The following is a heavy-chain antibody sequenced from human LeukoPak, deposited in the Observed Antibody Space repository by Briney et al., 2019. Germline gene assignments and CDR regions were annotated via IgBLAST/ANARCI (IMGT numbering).Heavy chain of an antibody. CDR3: TTDLGLTMIRGVIVS. J-gene: IGHJ4*02. V-gene: IGHV3-15*01. CDR2: IKSKGDGETT. Sequence: GESLRLSCAASGFTFTNAWMSWVRQAPGKGLAWVGRIKSKGDGETTDYAAPVKGRFTMSRDDSKATLYLQMNYLEAEDTAVYYCTTDLGLTMIRGVIVSWGQGTLVTVSS. CDR1: GFTFTNAW. D-gene: IGHD3-10*01.